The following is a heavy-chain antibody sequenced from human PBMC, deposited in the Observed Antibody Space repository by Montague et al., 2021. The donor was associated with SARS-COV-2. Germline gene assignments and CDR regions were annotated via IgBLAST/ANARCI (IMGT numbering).Heavy chain of an antibody. CDR3: ARTWRSGQSYGLDI. J-gene: IGHJ3*02. D-gene: IGHD3-16*01. CDR1: GDSISSYY. V-gene: IGHV4-59*01. CDR2: AYYFPST. Sequence: SETLSLTCSVSGDSISSYYYNWIRQTPGKGLEWIGYAYYFPSTXXANTXXXPSLKRLVTTSLHTSENQFSLKLSSVTAADTAVYYCARTWRSGQSYGLDIWGQGTMVTVSS.